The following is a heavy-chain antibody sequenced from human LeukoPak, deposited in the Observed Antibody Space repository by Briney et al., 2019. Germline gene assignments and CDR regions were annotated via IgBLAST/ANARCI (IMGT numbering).Heavy chain of an antibody. J-gene: IGHJ4*02. V-gene: IGHV3-23*01. D-gene: IGHD2-8*01. CDR2: ISGTGYST. CDR3: AKGGVTSFDY. Sequence: GGSLRLSCAAFGFTVSGHYMSWVRQTPGKGLEWVSVISGTGYSTNYADSVKGLFTISRDNSKNTLYLQMNSLRAEDTAIYYCAKGGVTSFDYWGQGTLVTVSS. CDR1: GFTVSGHY.